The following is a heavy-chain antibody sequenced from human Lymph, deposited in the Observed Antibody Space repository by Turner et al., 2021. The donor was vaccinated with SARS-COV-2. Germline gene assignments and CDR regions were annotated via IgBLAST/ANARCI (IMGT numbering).Heavy chain of an antibody. Sequence: QLQRLQPGAEGKKPGPSVKVSCKASGGTFSSSASTWVRHAPGQGREWMRGIIPILAIANYAQKLQGRVTITADKSPSTAYMELGSLGSEDAAVYACARDSPYCSSTSCYDPWGQGTLVTVSS. CDR3: ARDSPYCSSTSCYDP. D-gene: IGHD2-2*01. J-gene: IGHJ5*02. V-gene: IGHV1-69*10. CDR2: IIPILAIA. CDR1: GGTFSSSA.